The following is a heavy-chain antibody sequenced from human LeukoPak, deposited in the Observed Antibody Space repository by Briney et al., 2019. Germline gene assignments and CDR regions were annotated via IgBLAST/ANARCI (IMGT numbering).Heavy chain of an antibody. CDR2: INHSGST. Sequence: SETLSLTCAVYGGSFSGYYWSWIRQPPGKGPEWIGEINHSGSTNYNPSLKSRVTISVDTSKNQFSLKLSSVTAAHTAVYYCASRKSIVGPIPFDYWGQGTLVTVSS. V-gene: IGHV4-34*01. D-gene: IGHD1-26*01. CDR1: GGSFSGYY. J-gene: IGHJ4*02. CDR3: ASRKSIVGPIPFDY.